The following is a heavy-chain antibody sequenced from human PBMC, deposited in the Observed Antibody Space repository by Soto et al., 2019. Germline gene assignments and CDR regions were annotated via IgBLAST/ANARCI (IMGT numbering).Heavy chain of an antibody. Sequence: ASVKVSCKASGYTFTSYYMHWVRQAPGQGLEWMGIINPSGGSTSYAQKFQGRVTMTRDTSTSTVYMELSSLRSEDTAIYYCASTPWNYGENRYFDYWGQGTLVTVSS. CDR3: ASTPWNYGENRYFDY. D-gene: IGHD1-7*01. CDR2: INPSGGST. J-gene: IGHJ4*02. CDR1: GYTFTSYY. V-gene: IGHV1-46*01.